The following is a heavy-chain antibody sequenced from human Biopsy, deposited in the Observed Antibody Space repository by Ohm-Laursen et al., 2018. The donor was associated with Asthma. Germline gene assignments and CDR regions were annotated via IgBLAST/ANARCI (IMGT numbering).Heavy chain of an antibody. V-gene: IGHV4-61*01. Sequence: TLSLTCSVSGGSVSSDKYYWSWIRQSPGKGLEWIAYIFYSGATNYNPALKSRVAQSIDTSKSQFSLRLNSLSAADTAVYYCARGTIVAGIDYWGRGTLVTVSS. CDR3: ARGTIVAGIDY. CDR2: IFYSGAT. D-gene: IGHD5-12*01. J-gene: IGHJ4*02. CDR1: GGSVSSDKYY.